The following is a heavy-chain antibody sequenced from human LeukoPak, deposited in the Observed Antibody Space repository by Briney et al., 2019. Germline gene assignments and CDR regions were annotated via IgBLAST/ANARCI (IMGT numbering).Heavy chain of an antibody. J-gene: IGHJ4*02. CDR1: GYTFTGYY. CDR2: INPNSGGT. D-gene: IGHD3-3*01. Sequence: ASVKVSCKASGYTFTGYYMHWVRQAPGQGLEWMGWINPNSGGTNYAQKFQGRVTMTRDTSISTAYMELSRLRSDDTAVYYCARDTSITIFGVAPGDYWGQGTLVTVSS. CDR3: ARDTSITIFGVAPGDY. V-gene: IGHV1-2*02.